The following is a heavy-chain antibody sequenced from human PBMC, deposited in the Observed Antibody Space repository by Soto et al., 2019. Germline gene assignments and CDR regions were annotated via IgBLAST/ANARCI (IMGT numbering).Heavy chain of an antibody. CDR3: AKLGTNCYLDY. CDR1: GFTFSSYA. Sequence: EVQLLESGGGLVQPGGSLRLSCAASGFTFSSYAMTWVRQAPGKGLEWVSAINTGGGSTYYADSVKGRFTISRDNSKNTLYLQMYSLGAEDTAVYDGAKLGTNCYLDYRGQGALVTVSS. D-gene: IGHD1-1*01. V-gene: IGHV3-23*01. CDR2: INTGGGST. J-gene: IGHJ4*02.